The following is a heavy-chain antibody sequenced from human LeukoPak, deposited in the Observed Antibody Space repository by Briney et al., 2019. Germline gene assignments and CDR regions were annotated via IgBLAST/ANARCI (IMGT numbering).Heavy chain of an antibody. D-gene: IGHD1-26*01. CDR1: GYIFTDYY. V-gene: IGHV1-46*01. CDR3: ARGSYYFDY. Sequence: ASVKVSCKTSGYIFTDYYIHWVRQAPGQGLEWMGVLNSSGGSTTYAQKFQGRITMTRDASTSTVYMELRSLRAEDTAVYYCARGSYYFDYWGQGTLVTVSS. CDR2: LNSSGGST. J-gene: IGHJ4*02.